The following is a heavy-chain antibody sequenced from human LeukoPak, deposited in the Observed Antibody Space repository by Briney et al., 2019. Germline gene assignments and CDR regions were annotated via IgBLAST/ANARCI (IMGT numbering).Heavy chain of an antibody. V-gene: IGHV3-23*01. CDR2: ISGSGGST. CDR1: GFTFSSYA. CDR3: AKDGGSSSGCYSVY. D-gene: IGHD6-19*01. Sequence: GGSLRLSCAASGFTFSSYAMSWVRQAPGKGLEWVSAISGSGGSTYYADSVKGRFTISRDNSKNTLYLQMNSLRAEDTAVYYCAKDGGSSSGCYSVYWGQGTLVTVSS. J-gene: IGHJ4*02.